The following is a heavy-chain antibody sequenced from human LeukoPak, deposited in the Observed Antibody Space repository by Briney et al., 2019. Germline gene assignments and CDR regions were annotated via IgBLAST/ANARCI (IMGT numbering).Heavy chain of an antibody. CDR1: GGSISSYY. J-gene: IGHJ5*02. D-gene: IGHD2-2*01. CDR2: IYYSGST. Sequence: PSETLSLTRTVSGGSISSYYWSWIRQPPGKGLEWIGYIYYSGSTNYNPSLKSRVTISVDTSKNQFSLKLSSVTAADTAVYYCAKEKVVPAAITSNWFDPWGQGTLVTVSS. V-gene: IGHV4-59*01. CDR3: AKEKVVPAAITSNWFDP.